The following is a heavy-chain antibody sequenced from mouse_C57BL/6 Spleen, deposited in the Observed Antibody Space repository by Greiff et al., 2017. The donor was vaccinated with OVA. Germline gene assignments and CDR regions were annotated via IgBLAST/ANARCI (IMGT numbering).Heavy chain of an antibody. CDR2: IYPGDGDT. J-gene: IGHJ2*01. D-gene: IGHD3-2*02. Sequence: VQLQQSGPELVKPGASVKISCKASGYAFSSSWMNWVKQRPGKGLEWIGRIYPGDGDTNYNGKFKGKATLTADKSSSTAYMQLSSLTSEDSAVYFCAREGGDSSGYVDYWGQGTTLTVSS. V-gene: IGHV1-82*01. CDR1: GYAFSSSW. CDR3: AREGGDSSGYVDY.